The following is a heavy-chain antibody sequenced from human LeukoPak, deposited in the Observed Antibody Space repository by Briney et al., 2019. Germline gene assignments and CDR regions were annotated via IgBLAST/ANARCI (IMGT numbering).Heavy chain of an antibody. D-gene: IGHD6-13*01. CDR1: GGSISSGSYY. CDR3: ARLDNSWYSPFDY. CDR2: IYTSGST. Sequence: PSETLSLTCTVSGGSISSGSYYWSWIRQPAGKGLEWIGRIYTSGSTNYNPSLKSRVTISVDTSKNQFSLKLSSVTAADTAVYYCARLDNSWYSPFDYWGQGTLVRVSS. V-gene: IGHV4-61*02. J-gene: IGHJ4*02.